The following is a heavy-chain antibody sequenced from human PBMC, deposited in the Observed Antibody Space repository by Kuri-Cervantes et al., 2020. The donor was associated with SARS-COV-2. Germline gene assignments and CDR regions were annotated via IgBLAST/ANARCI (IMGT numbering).Heavy chain of an antibody. Sequence: GSLRLSCTASGASMSDPMSHYYWNWIRLTPGKGLEWIGYIFHTGSNSQNPSLKRRVTISLDTSKNQFSLSLNSVTPADTAVYFCATKLFGEHWFDPCGQGSLVTVSS. J-gene: IGHJ5*02. CDR2: IFHTGSN. D-gene: IGHD3-10*01. CDR1: GASMSDPMSHYY. CDR3: ATKLFGEHWFDP. V-gene: IGHV4-61*01.